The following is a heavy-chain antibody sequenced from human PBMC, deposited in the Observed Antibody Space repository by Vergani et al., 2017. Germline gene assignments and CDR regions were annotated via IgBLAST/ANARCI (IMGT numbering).Heavy chain of an antibody. CDR3: ARGAYSSSWYAGEELQD. D-gene: IGHD6-13*01. CDR2: IYYSGST. V-gene: IGHV4-59*01. J-gene: IGHJ1*01. CDR1: GGSISSYY. Sequence: QVQLQESGPGLVKPSETLSLTCTVSGGSISSYYWSWIRQPPGKGLEWIGYIYYSGSTNYNPSLKSRVTISVETSKNQFSLKLSSVTAADTAVYYCARGAYSSSWYAGEELQDWGQGTLVTVSS.